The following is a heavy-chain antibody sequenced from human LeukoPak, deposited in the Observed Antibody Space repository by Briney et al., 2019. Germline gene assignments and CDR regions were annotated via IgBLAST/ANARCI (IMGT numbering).Heavy chain of an antibody. Sequence: SETLSLTCAVYGGSFSGYYWSWVRQPPGKGLEWIGEINHSGSTNYNTSLNSRGTISVDTSKNQFSLKLSYVTAADTAVYYCARVPIVVVPAAMYVYGMDVWGKGTTVTVSS. J-gene: IGHJ6*04. CDR2: INHSGST. CDR1: GGSFSGYY. V-gene: IGHV4-34*01. D-gene: IGHD2-2*01. CDR3: ARVPIVVVPAAMYVYGMDV.